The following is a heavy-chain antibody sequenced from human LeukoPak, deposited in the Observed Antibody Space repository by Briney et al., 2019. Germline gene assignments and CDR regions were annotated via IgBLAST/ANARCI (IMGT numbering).Heavy chain of an antibody. D-gene: IGHD3-10*01. CDR1: GFTFSSYA. Sequence: GGSLRLSCAASGFTFSSYAMSWVRQAPGKGLEWVSAISGSGGSTYYADSVKGRFTISRDNSKNTLYLRMNSLRAEDTAVYYCAKSVVLLWFGELFPHDYWGQGTLVTVSS. J-gene: IGHJ4*02. CDR3: AKSVVLLWFGELFPHDY. CDR2: ISGSGGST. V-gene: IGHV3-23*01.